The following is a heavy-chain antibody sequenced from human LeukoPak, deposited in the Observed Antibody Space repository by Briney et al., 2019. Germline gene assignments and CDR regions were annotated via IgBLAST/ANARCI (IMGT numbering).Heavy chain of an antibody. V-gene: IGHV5-51*01. CDR2: IYSGDSDA. CDR1: GYIFSNYW. Sequence: RGESLKISCKGSGYIFSNYWIGWVRQMPGKGLEWMGIIYSGDSDARYSPSFQGQVTFSVDTSISTVYLQWTYLKASDSAMYYCARREASANFDYWGQGTLVTVSS. J-gene: IGHJ4*02. CDR3: ARREASANFDY. D-gene: IGHD2-15*01.